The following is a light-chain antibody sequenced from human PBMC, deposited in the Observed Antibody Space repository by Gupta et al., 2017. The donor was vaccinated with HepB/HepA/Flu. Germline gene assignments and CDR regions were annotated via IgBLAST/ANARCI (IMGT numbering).Light chain of an antibody. V-gene: IGLV3-21*02. CDR3: QAWDSSSDYV. CDR1: NIGSRG. J-gene: IGLJ1*01. Sequence: QPPSVSVAPGESARITCGGDNIGSRGVHWYQQTPDQAPVLVVYDRNDRPSGIPERFSGSRSGNTATLTISGVEAGDEADYYCQAWDSSSDYVFGTGTKVTVL. CDR2: DRN.